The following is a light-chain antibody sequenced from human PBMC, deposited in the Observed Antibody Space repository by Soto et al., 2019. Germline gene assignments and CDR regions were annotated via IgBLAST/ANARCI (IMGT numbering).Light chain of an antibody. Sequence: QSALTQPRSVSGSPGQSVAISCTGTSSDVGGYNYVSWYQQYPGKAPKVMIYEVSKRPSRVPDRFSGSKSGNTASLTISGVQAEDEADYSCCSYTGTSYVFGTGTKLTVL. J-gene: IGLJ1*01. V-gene: IGLV2-11*01. CDR1: SSDVGGYNY. CDR2: EVS. CDR3: CSYTGTSYV.